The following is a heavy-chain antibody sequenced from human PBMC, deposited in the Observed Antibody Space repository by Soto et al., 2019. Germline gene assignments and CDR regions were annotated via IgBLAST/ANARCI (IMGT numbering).Heavy chain of an antibody. J-gene: IGHJ4*02. Sequence: ASLKVSCKASGYTFTSYGISWVRQAPGQGLEWMGWISAYNGNTNYAQKLQGRVTMTTDTSTSTAYMELRSLRSDDTAVYYCARDDSVGSSSPYWGQGTLVTVSS. V-gene: IGHV1-18*01. D-gene: IGHD6-6*01. CDR2: ISAYNGNT. CDR1: GYTFTSYG. CDR3: ARDDSVGSSSPY.